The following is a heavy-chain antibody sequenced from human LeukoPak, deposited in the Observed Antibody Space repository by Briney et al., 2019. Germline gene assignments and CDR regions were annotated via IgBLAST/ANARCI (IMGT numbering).Heavy chain of an antibody. CDR1: GGSISSGGYS. CDR2: IYHSGST. V-gene: IGHV4-30-2*01. D-gene: IGHD1-26*01. J-gene: IGHJ3*02. Sequence: SETLSLTCAVSGGSISSGGYSWSWIRQPPGKGLEWIGYIYHSGSTYYNPSLKSRVTISVDRSKNRFSLKLSSVTAADTAVYYCARVGYSGSYYGGAFDIWGQGTMVTVSS. CDR3: ARVGYSGSYYGGAFDI.